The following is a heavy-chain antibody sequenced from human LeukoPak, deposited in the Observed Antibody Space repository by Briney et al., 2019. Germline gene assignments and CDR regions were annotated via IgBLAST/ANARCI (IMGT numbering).Heavy chain of an antibody. J-gene: IGHJ3*02. CDR3: ARDTLTYSSNWYDALDI. Sequence: PSQTLSLTCTVSGGSISSGSYYWSWIPQPAGKGLEWIGRIYTSGSTNYNPSLKSRVTISVDTPKNQFSLELSSVTAADTAVYYCARDTLTYSSNWYDALDIWGQGTMVTVSS. CDR2: IYTSGST. CDR1: GGSISSGSYY. D-gene: IGHD6-13*01. V-gene: IGHV4-61*02.